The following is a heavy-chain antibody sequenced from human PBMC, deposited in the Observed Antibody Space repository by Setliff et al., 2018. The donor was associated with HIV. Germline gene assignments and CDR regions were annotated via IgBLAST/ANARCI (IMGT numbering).Heavy chain of an antibody. CDR3: ARDPGSSSFDY. Sequence: GGSLRLSCAASGFTFSSYWINWVRQAPGKGLEWVANIKQDGSEKYYMDSVKGRFTISRDNAKNSLYLQMNSLRAEDTAAYYCARDPGSSSFDYWGQGTPVTVSS. J-gene: IGHJ4*02. CDR2: IKQDGSEK. CDR1: GFTFSSYW. V-gene: IGHV3-7*03. D-gene: IGHD6-19*01.